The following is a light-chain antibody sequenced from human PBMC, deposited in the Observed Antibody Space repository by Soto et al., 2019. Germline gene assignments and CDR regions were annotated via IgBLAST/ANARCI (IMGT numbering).Light chain of an antibody. CDR1: SSNIGAGRD. J-gene: IGLJ1*01. CDR2: DSN. V-gene: IGLV1-40*01. Sequence: QSVLTQPPSVSGAPGQRVIISCTGSSSNIGAGRDVHWYRQFPGEAPKFLISDSNHRPSGVPDRFSGSKSGASASLAITGLRPEDDGDYFCQTYGNSLSGLLVFGTGTKVAVL. CDR3: QTYGNSLSGLLV.